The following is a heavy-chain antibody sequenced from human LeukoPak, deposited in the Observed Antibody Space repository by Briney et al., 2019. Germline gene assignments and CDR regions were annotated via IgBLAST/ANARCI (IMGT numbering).Heavy chain of an antibody. D-gene: IGHD1-26*01. CDR2: MNPNSGNT. Sequence: ASVKVSCKASGYTFTSYDINWVRQATGQGLEWMGWMNPNSGNTGYAQKFQGRVTITRNTSISTAYMELSSLRSEDTAVYYCARGQYSHGSGSYYPLGAFDIWGQGTMVTVSS. J-gene: IGHJ3*02. CDR1: GYTFTSYD. CDR3: ARGQYSHGSGSYYPLGAFDI. V-gene: IGHV1-8*03.